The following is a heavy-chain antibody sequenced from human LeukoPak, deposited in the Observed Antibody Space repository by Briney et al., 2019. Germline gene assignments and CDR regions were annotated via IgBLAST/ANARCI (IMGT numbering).Heavy chain of an antibody. CDR1: GGTFSSYA. V-gene: IGHV1-69*04. D-gene: IGHD2-2*01. CDR2: IIPILGIA. J-gene: IGHJ4*02. CDR3: ARDSPFEVRDSYYFDY. Sequence: PGSSVKVSCKASGGTFSSYAISWVRQAPGQGLEWMGRIIPILGIANYAQKLQGRVTMTTDTSTSTAYMELRSLRSDDTAVYYCARDSPFEVRDSYYFDYWGQGTLVTVSS.